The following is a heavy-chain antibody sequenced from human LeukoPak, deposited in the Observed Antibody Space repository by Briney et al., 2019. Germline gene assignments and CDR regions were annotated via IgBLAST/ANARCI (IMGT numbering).Heavy chain of an antibody. CDR2: IYQSGST. Sequence: SETLSLTCSVSSYSISRGYYWGWIRPSPGKGLEWIGNIYQSGSTSYNPSLKSRVTTSLDMSKNQFSLKLSSVTAADTAVYYCVREGPIRFLEQIDYWGQGTLVTVSS. J-gene: IGHJ4*02. D-gene: IGHD3-3*01. V-gene: IGHV4-38-2*02. CDR1: SYSISRGYY. CDR3: VREGPIRFLEQIDY.